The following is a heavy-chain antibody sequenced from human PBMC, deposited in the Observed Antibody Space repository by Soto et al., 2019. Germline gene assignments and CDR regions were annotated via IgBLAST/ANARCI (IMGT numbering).Heavy chain of an antibody. V-gene: IGHV4-34*01. CDR1: GGSFSGYY. J-gene: IGHJ6*02. CDR2: INHRGST. CDR3: ARVTGRYYYGMDV. Sequence: QVQLQQWGAGLLKPSETLSLTCAVYGGSFSGYYWSWIRQPPGKGLEWIGEINHRGSTNYNPPLXXRXXISVDPSKNHFSLKLSSVTAADAAVYYCARVTGRYYYGMDVWGQGTTVTVSS.